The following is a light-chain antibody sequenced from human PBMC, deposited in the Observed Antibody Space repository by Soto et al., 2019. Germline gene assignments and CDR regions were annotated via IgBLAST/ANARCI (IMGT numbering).Light chain of an antibody. J-gene: IGKJ1*01. CDR3: QQYGTSRWT. CDR2: DAS. Sequence: EIVLTQSPATLSLSPGERATLSCGASQSVSNSYLAWYQQKPGLAPRLLIYDASSRAIGIPDRFSGCGSGADFALPISILEPEDFAVYYCQQYGTSRWTFGQGTKVAIK. CDR1: QSVSNSY. V-gene: IGKV3D-20*01.